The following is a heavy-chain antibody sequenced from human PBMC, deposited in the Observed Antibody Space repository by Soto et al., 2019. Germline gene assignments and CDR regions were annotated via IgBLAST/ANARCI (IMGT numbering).Heavy chain of an antibody. J-gene: IGHJ2*01. V-gene: IGHV3-23*01. CDR1: GFTFSSYA. Sequence: EVQLLESGGGLVQPGGSLRLSCAASGFTFSSYAMSWVRQAPGKGLEWVSAISGSGGSTYYADSVKGRFTISRDNSKNTLYLQMNSLRAEDTAVYYCAKAAVCSSTCCNHWYFYLWGLGTLVTVSS. CDR3: AKAAVCSSTCCNHWYFYL. CDR2: ISGSGGST. D-gene: IGHD2-2*01.